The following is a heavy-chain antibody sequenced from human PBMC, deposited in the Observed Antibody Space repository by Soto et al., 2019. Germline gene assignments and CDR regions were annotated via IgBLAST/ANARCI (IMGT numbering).Heavy chain of an antibody. D-gene: IGHD6-6*01. V-gene: IGHV1-18*01. CDR2: ISAYNGNT. J-gene: IGHJ4*02. CDR1: GYTFTSYA. CDR3: ARDGSVLGVAARHDY. Sequence: ASVKVSCKASGYTFTSYAMNWVRQAPGQGLEWMGWISAYNGNTKYAQKLQGRVTMTTDTSTSTAYMELRSLRSDDTAVYYCARDGSVLGVAARHDYWGQGTLVTVSS.